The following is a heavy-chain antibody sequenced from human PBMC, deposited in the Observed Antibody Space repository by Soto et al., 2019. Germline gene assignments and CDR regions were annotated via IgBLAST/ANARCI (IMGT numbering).Heavy chain of an antibody. CDR1: GGSINNYY. CDR2: NYYSGTH. CDR3: ARVQMATLYFDH. Sequence: SETLSLTCYVSGGSINNYYWSWVRQPPGKGLEWIGYNYYSGTHNYNPSLESRLTISVDTSKNQFSLSLSSVTAADTAVYYCARVQMATLYFDHWRQRTLVTVSS. J-gene: IGHJ4*02. V-gene: IGHV4-59*01. D-gene: IGHD5-12*01.